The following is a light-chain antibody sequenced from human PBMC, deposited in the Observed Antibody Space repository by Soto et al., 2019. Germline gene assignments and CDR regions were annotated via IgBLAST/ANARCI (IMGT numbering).Light chain of an antibody. CDR3: CSYAGSSTARV. Sequence: QSALTQPASVSGSPGQSITISCTGTSSDVGSYNLVSWYQQHPGKAPKLMIYEVSKRPSGVSNRFSGSKSGNTASLTISGLQAEDEAAYYCCSYAGSSTARVFGGGTQLTVL. J-gene: IGLJ3*02. V-gene: IGLV2-23*02. CDR2: EVS. CDR1: SSDVGSYNL.